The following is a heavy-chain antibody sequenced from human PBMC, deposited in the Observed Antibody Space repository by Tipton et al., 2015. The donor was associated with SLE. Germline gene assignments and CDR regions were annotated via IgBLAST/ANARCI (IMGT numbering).Heavy chain of an antibody. CDR2: IYYSGST. J-gene: IGHJ6*03. CDR3: ARGYQLPLGPYYYYYMDV. CDR1: GGSISSYY. D-gene: IGHD2-2*01. Sequence: LRLSCTVSGGSISSYYWSWIRQPPGKGLEWIGYIYYSGSTNYNPSLKSRVTISVDTSKNQFSLKLSSVTAADTAVYYCARGYQLPLGPYYYYYMDVLGKGTTVTVSS. V-gene: IGHV4-59*01.